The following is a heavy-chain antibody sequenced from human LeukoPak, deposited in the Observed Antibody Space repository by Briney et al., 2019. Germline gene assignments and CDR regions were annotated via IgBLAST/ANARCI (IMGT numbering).Heavy chain of an antibody. CDR3: ARRDSSSWYFDF. J-gene: IGHJ4*02. Sequence: ESGPALVKPTQTLTLTCTFSGFSLSTSGMFVNWIRQPPGKALEWLAHIDWDDDKYYTTSLKTRLTISKDTSKNQVVLKMTNMDPVDTATYYCARRDSSSWYFDFWGQGTLVTVSS. V-gene: IGHV2-70*01. CDR2: IDWDDDK. CDR1: GFSLSTSGMF. D-gene: IGHD6-13*01.